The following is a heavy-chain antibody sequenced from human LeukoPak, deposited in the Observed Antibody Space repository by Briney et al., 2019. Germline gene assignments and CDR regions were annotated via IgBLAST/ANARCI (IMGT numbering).Heavy chain of an antibody. J-gene: IGHJ4*02. Sequence: GGSLRLSCAVPKFTFSNAWMSWVRQAPGKGLEWVGRIKSKSDGGATDYAAPVKGRFTISRDNSKNTLYLQMNSLRAEDTAVYYCARGPSAYPKCFDYWGQGTLVTVSS. CDR1: KFTFSNAW. D-gene: IGHD5-12*01. CDR2: IKSKSDGGAT. V-gene: IGHV3-15*01. CDR3: ARGPSAYPKCFDY.